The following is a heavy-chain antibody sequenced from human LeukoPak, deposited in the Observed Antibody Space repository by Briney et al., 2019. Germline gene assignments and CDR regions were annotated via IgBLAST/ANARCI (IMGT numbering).Heavy chain of an antibody. CDR1: GFTFSDYY. V-gene: IGHV3-11*01. J-gene: IGHJ6*02. CDR2: ISSSGSTI. Sequence: GGSLRLSCAASGFTFSDYYMSWIRQAPGKGLEWVSYISSSGSTIYYADSVKGRFTISRDNAKNSLYLQMNSLRAEDMAVYYCARDGAMVRGVKRYYYYGMDVWGQGTTVTVSS. CDR3: ARDGAMVRGVKRYYYYGMDV. D-gene: IGHD3-10*01.